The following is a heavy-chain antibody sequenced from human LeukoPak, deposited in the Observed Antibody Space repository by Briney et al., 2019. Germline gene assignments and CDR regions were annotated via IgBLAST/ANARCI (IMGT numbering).Heavy chain of an antibody. D-gene: IGHD2-15*01. J-gene: IGHJ6*02. V-gene: IGHV3-21*01. CDR3: ARDGGYCSGGSCYYYGMDV. CDR1: GFTFSSYT. Sequence: PGGSLRLSCAASGFTFSSYTINWVRQAPGKRLEWVSSITSSSSYIYYADSLKGRFTISRDNAKNSLYLQMNSLRAEDTAVYYCARDGGYCSGGSCYYYGMDVWGQGTTVTVSS. CDR2: ITSSSSYI.